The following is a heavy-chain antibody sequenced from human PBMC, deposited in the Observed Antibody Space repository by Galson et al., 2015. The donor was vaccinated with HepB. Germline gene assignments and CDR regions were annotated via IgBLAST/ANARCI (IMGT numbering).Heavy chain of an antibody. V-gene: IGHV1-8*01. Sequence: SVKVSCKASGYSFTSYDIHWVRQVTGQGLEWMGWMSPKSGDTGYAQKFQGRVTMSRDTSMRTAFMEMRSLTTEGTAVYYCAKGDGDYPEPFDFWGQGTMVIVSS. D-gene: IGHD4-17*01. CDR1: GYSFTSYD. J-gene: IGHJ3*01. CDR2: MSPKSGDT. CDR3: AKGDGDYPEPFDF.